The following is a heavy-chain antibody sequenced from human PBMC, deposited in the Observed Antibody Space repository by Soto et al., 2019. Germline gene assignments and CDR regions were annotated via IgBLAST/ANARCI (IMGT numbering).Heavy chain of an antibody. CDR3: ARVGRINDFWSGYYYYYGMDV. V-gene: IGHV4-34*01. CDR2: INHSGST. J-gene: IGHJ6*02. CDR1: GGSFSGYY. Sequence: SETLSLTCAVYGGSFSGYYWSWIRQPPGKGLEWIGEINHSGSTNYNPSLKSRVTISVDTSKNQFSLKLSSVTAADTAVYYCARVGRINDFWSGYYYYYGMDVWGQGTTVTV. D-gene: IGHD3-3*01.